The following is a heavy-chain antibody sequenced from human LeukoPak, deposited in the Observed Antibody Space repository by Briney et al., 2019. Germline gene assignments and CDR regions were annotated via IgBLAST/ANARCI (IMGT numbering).Heavy chain of an antibody. CDR3: ARDFGRDGYNYGGKNWFDP. CDR1: GFTFSSYP. Sequence: GGSLRLSCAASGFTFSSYPMQWVRQAPGKGPEWVAVISNDGSNRYYADSVKGRFTISRDNSKNTLYLQMNSLRAEDTALYYCARDFGRDGYNYGGKNWFDPWGQGTLVTVSS. J-gene: IGHJ5*02. V-gene: IGHV3-30-3*01. CDR2: ISNDGSNR. D-gene: IGHD5-24*01.